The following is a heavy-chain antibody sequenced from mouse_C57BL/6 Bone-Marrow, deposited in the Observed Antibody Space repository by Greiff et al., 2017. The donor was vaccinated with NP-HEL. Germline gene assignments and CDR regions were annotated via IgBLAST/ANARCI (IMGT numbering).Heavy chain of an antibody. V-gene: IGHV5-4*01. D-gene: IGHD4-1*01. CDR2: ISDGGSYT. Sequence: EVNLVESGGGLVKPGGSLKLSCAASGFTFSSYAMSWVRQTPEKRLEWVATISDGGSYTYYPDNVKGRFTISRDNAKNNLYLQMSHLKSEDTAMYYCARDRGSWDGFAYWGQGTLVTVSA. J-gene: IGHJ3*01. CDR1: GFTFSSYA. CDR3: ARDRGSWDGFAY.